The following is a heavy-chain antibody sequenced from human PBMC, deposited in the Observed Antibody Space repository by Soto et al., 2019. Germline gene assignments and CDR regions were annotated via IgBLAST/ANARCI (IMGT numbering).Heavy chain of an antibody. CDR3: TRDQPITP. CDR2: IRGKGDGGTA. V-gene: IGHV3-49*03. CDR1: GFTFADYT. D-gene: IGHD3-10*01. Sequence: EVQLVESGGGLGQPGRSLRLSCAGSGFTFADYTITWLRQAPGKGLEWVGFIRGKGDGGTAQYAASVKGRFTISRDDSKSIAYLQMNSLKTEDTAVYFCTRDQPITPWGQGTMVTVSS. J-gene: IGHJ3*01.